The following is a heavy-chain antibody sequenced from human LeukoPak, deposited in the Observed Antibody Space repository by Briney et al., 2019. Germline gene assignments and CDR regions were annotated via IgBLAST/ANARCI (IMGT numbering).Heavy chain of an antibody. Sequence: QPGRSLRLSCAASGFTFSSYGMHWVRQAPGKGLEWVAVISYDGSNKYYADSVKGRFTISRDNSKNTLYLQMNSLRAEDTAVYYCAREEGQLVATDYWGQGTLVTVSS. CDR2: ISYDGSNK. J-gene: IGHJ4*02. V-gene: IGHV3-30*03. D-gene: IGHD6-13*01. CDR3: AREEGQLVATDY. CDR1: GFTFSSYG.